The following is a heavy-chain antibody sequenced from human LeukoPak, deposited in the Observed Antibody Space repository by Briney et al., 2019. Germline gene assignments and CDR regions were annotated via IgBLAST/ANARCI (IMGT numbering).Heavy chain of an antibody. D-gene: IGHD6-25*01. Sequence: PGGSLRLSRAASWVTLTSNYKNWGPPAPGEGLEWVSVIYRDGSIYYAESVKGRFIISRDTSRNTLYLQMNTLRAEDTAVYYCARESSGYYFDYWGQGTLVTVSS. CDR1: WVTLTSNY. V-gene: IGHV3-53*01. CDR2: IYRDGSI. J-gene: IGHJ4*02. CDR3: ARESSGYYFDY.